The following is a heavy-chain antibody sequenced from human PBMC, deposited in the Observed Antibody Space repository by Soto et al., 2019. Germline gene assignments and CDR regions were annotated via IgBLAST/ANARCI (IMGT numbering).Heavy chain of an antibody. V-gene: IGHV4-59*08. CDR2: IYYSGST. D-gene: IGHD6-6*01. J-gene: IGHJ4*02. CDR3: ARRSGIAARPFDY. Sequence: PSETLSLTCTVSGGSISSYYWSWIRQPPGKGLEWIGYIYYSGSTNYNPSLKSRVTISVDTSKNQFSLKLSSVTAADTAVYYCARRSGIAARPFDYWGQGTLVTVSS. CDR1: GGSISSYY.